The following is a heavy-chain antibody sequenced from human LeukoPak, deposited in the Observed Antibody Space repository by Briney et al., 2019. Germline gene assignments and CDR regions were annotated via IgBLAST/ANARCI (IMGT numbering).Heavy chain of an antibody. V-gene: IGHV5-51*01. CDR3: ARQRVGMVRGVNRGAPLDY. Sequence: GESLKISCKGSGYSFTSYWIGWVRQMPGKGLEWMGIIYPGDSDTRYSPSFQGQVTISADKSISTAYLQWSSLKASDTAMYYCARQRVGMVRGVNRGAPLDYWGQGTLVTVSS. D-gene: IGHD3-10*01. CDR1: GYSFTSYW. J-gene: IGHJ4*02. CDR2: IYPGDSDT.